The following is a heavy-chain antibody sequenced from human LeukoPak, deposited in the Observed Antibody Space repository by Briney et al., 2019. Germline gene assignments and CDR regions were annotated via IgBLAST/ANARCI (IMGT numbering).Heavy chain of an antibody. CDR1: GFTVSSNC. CDR2: IYSGGST. CDR3: ARGLYDYYGMDV. Sequence: GGSLRLSCAASGFTVSSNCMSWVRQAPGKGPEWVSIIYSGGSTCYADSVKGRFTISRDNSKNTLYLQMNSLRAEDTAVYYCARGLYDYYGMDVWGQGTTATVSS. J-gene: IGHJ6*02. D-gene: IGHD3-22*01. V-gene: IGHV3-66*01.